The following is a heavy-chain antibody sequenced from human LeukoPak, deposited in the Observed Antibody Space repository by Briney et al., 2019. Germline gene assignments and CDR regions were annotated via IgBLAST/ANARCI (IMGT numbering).Heavy chain of an antibody. J-gene: IGHJ5*02. CDR1: GFTFSNFA. CDR2: ISYDGSIK. D-gene: IGHD1-7*01. V-gene: IGHV3-30*04. Sequence: PGGSLRLSCAASGFTFSNFAMHWVRQALGKGLEWVAVISYDGSIKYYADSVKGRFTISRDNSKNTLYLQMNSLRAEDTAVYYCAKGGNWNSEGRFDPWGQGTLVTVSS. CDR3: AKGGNWNSEGRFDP.